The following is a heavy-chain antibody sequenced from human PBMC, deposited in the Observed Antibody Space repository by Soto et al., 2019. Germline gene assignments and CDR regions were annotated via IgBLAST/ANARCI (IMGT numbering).Heavy chain of an antibody. Sequence: GGSLRLSCAASGFTFSSYGMHWVRQAPGKGLEWMAVIWYDGNSKDYGDSVRGRFTVSRDNSKNTLYLQMDSLRAEDTAVYYCARDSSSVEGFDFWGQGTLVTVSS. CDR3: ARDSSSVEGFDF. CDR1: GFTFSSYG. V-gene: IGHV3-33*01. CDR2: IWYDGNSK. D-gene: IGHD1-1*01. J-gene: IGHJ4*02.